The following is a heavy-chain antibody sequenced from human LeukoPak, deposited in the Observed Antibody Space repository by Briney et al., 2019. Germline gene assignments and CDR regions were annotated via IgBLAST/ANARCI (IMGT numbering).Heavy chain of an antibody. Sequence: PGGSLRLSCAASGFTFSSYWMSWVRQAPGKGLEWVAFIRYDGSNKYYADSVKGRFTISRDNSKNTLYLHVNSLRPEDTAVYYCAKGSGNEAQYYYYYMDVWGKGTTVTISS. V-gene: IGHV3-30*02. CDR3: AKGSGNEAQYYYYYMDV. D-gene: IGHD5-12*01. CDR1: GFTFSSYW. J-gene: IGHJ6*03. CDR2: IRYDGSNK.